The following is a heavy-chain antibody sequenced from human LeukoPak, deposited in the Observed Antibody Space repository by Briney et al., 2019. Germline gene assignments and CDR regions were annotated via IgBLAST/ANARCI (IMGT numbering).Heavy chain of an antibody. CDR1: GFTFSNYW. J-gene: IGHJ4*02. D-gene: IGHD3-16*01. CDR3: ARDTNYAWGSYDY. CDR2: IKHDGGDK. Sequence: GGSLRLSCAASGFTFSNYWMSWVRQAPGKGLEWVANIKHDGGDKHYVDSVKGRFTIARDSAKNSLNLQMHSLRAEDTAVYYCARDTNYAWGSYDYWGQGTLVTVSS. V-gene: IGHV3-7*03.